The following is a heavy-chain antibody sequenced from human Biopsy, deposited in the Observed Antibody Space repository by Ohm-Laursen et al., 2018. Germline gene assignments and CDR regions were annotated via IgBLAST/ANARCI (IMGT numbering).Heavy chain of an antibody. CDR2: ISDSGGST. D-gene: IGHD3-10*02. J-gene: IGHJ4*02. CDR1: GFTFSSFA. V-gene: IGHV3-23*01. Sequence: GSLRLSCAASGFTFSSFAMSWVRQAPGKGLVWVSGISDSGGSTHYADPVKGRFSISRDTSKNTLYLQMNSLRAEDTAVYYCAKDVFGGFSGSTDYYAYYFDSWGQGTLVTVSS. CDR3: AKDVFGGFSGSTDYYAYYFDS.